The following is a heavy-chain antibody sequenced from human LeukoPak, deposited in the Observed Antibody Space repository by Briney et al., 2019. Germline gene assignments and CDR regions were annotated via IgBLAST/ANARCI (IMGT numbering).Heavy chain of an antibody. D-gene: IGHD3-10*01. V-gene: IGHV3-23*01. J-gene: IGHJ4*02. CDR3: AKDPRLWFGELFPVLFDY. CDR2: ISGSGGST. Sequence: GGSQRLSCAASGFTFSSYAMSWVRQAPGKGLEWVSAISGSGGSTYYADSVKGRFTISRDNSKNTLYLQMNSLRAEDTAVYYCAKDPRLWFGELFPVLFDYWGQGTLVTVSS. CDR1: GFTFSSYA.